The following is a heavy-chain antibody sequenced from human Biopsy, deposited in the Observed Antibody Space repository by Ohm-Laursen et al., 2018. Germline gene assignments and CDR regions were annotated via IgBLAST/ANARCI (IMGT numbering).Heavy chain of an antibody. V-gene: IGHV3-23*01. J-gene: IGHJ6*02. CDR2: IGGSGGGT. CDR1: GLRFSMYA. CDR3: ARPMSRVVAYGMDV. D-gene: IGHD2-15*01. Sequence: SLRLSCTASGLRFSMYAMSWVRQAPGKGLEWVSAIGGSGGGTYYADSVKGRFTISRDDSKNTVYLQMSSLRVEDRAVYYCARPMSRVVAYGMDVWGQGTTVTVSS.